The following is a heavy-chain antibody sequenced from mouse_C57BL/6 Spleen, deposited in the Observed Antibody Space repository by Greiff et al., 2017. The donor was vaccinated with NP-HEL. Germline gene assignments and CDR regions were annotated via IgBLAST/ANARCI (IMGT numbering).Heavy chain of an antibody. D-gene: IGHD1-1*01. CDR2: ISYDGSN. V-gene: IGHV3-6*01. CDR3: ASPSYGSLFAY. Sequence: EVQLQQSGPGLVKPSQSLSLPCSVTGYSITSGYYWNWIRQFPGNKLEWMGYISYDGSNNYNPSLKNRISITRDTSKNQFFLKLNSVTTEDTATYYCASPSYGSLFAYWGQGTLVTVSA. CDR1: GYSITSGYY. J-gene: IGHJ3*01.